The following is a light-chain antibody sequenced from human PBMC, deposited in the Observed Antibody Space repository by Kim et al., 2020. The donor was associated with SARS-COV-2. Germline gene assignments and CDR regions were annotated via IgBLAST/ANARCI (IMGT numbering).Light chain of an antibody. CDR1: NIGSKS. J-gene: IGLJ3*02. Sequence: SYELTQPPSVSVAPGMTARITCGGNNIGSKSVHWYQQKPGQAPVLVIYYDSDRPSGIPERFSGSNSGNTATLTISRVEAGDEADYYCQVWDSSSDHRVFGGGTQLTVL. CDR2: YDS. V-gene: IGLV3-21*04. CDR3: QVWDSSSDHRV.